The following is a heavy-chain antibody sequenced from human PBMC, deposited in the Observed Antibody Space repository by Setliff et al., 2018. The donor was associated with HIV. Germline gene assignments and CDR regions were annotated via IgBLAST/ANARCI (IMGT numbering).Heavy chain of an antibody. V-gene: IGHV4-34*01. CDR2: INHSGST. CDR3: AGGEVRSRYVSSRAPFYHYYYYMDV. Sequence: SETLSLTCAVYGGSFSGYYCSWIRQPPGKGLEWIGEINHSGSTNYNPSLKSRVTISVDTSKNQFSLKLSSVTAADTAVYYCAGGEVRSRYVSSRAPFYHYYYYMDVWGKGTTVTVSS. J-gene: IGHJ6*03. D-gene: IGHD6-13*01. CDR1: GGSFSGYY.